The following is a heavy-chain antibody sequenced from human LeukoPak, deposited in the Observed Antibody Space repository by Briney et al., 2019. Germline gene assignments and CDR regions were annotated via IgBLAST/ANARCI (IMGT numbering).Heavy chain of an antibody. CDR3: AKGPRLIGAATDY. J-gene: IGHJ4*02. CDR1: GFTFNSYA. D-gene: IGHD6-13*01. CDR2: ISGSGSST. V-gene: IGHV3-23*01. Sequence: GGSLRLSCAASGFTFNSYAMNWVPQAPGKGLEWVSAISGSGSSTYYADSVKGRFTISRDNSKNTLYLQMHSLRAEDRAIYYCAKGPRLIGAATDYWGQGALVTVSP.